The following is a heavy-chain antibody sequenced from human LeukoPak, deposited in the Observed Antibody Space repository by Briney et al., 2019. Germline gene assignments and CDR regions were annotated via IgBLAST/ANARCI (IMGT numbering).Heavy chain of an antibody. J-gene: IGHJ4*02. Sequence: GGSLRLSCAASGFTFTSHAMGWVRQAPGKGLEWVSVVGTGADTHYSDSVRGRFIISRDNSKSTVYLHLNSLRIEDTATYFCAKNFPGRPFDFWGQGALVTVSS. CDR3: AKNFPGRPFDF. CDR1: GFTFTSHA. V-gene: IGHV3-23*01. CDR2: VGTGADT. D-gene: IGHD6-6*01.